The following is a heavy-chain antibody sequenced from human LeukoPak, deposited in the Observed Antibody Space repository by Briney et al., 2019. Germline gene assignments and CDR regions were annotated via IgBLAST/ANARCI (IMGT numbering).Heavy chain of an antibody. CDR2: INPRGGST. Sequence: AASVKVSCKASGYTFISYYMHWVRQAPGQGLEWMGIINPRGGSTSYPQKFQGRVTITRDTSTSTVYMELSSLRSEDTAVYYCARDTLLYGGNSLYMDVWGKGTTVTISS. D-gene: IGHD4-23*01. J-gene: IGHJ6*03. V-gene: IGHV1-46*01. CDR1: GYTFISYY. CDR3: ARDTLLYGGNSLYMDV.